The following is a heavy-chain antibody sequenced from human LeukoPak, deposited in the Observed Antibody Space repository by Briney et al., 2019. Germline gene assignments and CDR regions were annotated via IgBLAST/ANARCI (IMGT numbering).Heavy chain of an antibody. CDR1: GFTFSSYA. D-gene: IGHD3-22*01. V-gene: IGHV3-23*01. Sequence: GGSLRLSCAASGFTFSSYAMSWVRQAPGKGLEWVSAISGSGGSTYYADSVKGRFTISRDNSKNTLYLQMNSLRAEDTAVYYCAKDRDSSGFPGWYFDPWGRGTLVTVSS. J-gene: IGHJ2*01. CDR2: ISGSGGST. CDR3: AKDRDSSGFPGWYFDP.